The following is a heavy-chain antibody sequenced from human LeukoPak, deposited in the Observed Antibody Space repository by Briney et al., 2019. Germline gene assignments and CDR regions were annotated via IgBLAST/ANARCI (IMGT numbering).Heavy chain of an antibody. Sequence: SETLSLTCTVSGGSISSYYWSWIRQPAGKGLEWIGRIYTSGSTYYNPSLKSRVTISIDTSQNQFSLKLSSVTAADTAVYYCARAPPYGSGSYFFDWGQGTLVTVSS. V-gene: IGHV4-4*07. D-gene: IGHD3-10*01. CDR2: IYTSGST. J-gene: IGHJ4*02. CDR3: ARAPPYGSGSYFFD. CDR1: GGSISSYY.